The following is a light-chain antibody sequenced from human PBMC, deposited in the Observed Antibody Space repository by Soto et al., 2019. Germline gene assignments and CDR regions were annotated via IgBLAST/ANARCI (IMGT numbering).Light chain of an antibody. V-gene: IGKV3-15*01. CDR2: GAS. CDR1: QSVSSN. Sequence: EIVMTQSPATLSVSPGERATLSCRASQSVSSNLAWYQQKPVQAPRLLIYGASTRATGIPDRFSGSGSGTECTLTISSLQSEDFAVYYCHQYNNSPPLTFGGGTKVETK. J-gene: IGKJ4*01. CDR3: HQYNNSPPLT.